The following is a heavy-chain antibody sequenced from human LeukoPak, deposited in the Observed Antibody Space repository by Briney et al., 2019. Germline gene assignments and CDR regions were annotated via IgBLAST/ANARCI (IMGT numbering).Heavy chain of an antibody. CDR1: GGSFSGYY. CDR2: INHSGST. J-gene: IGHJ6*03. CDR3: ARVSITPLRYYYYMDV. D-gene: IGHD2/OR15-2a*01. V-gene: IGHV4-34*01. Sequence: PSETLSLTCAVYGGSFSGYYWSWIRQPPGKGLEWIGEINHSGSTNYNPSLKSRVAISVDTSKNQFSLKLSSVTTADTAVYHCARVSITPLRYYYYMDVWGKGTTVTVSS.